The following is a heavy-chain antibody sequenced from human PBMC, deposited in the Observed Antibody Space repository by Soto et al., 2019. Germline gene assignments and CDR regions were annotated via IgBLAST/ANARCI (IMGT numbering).Heavy chain of an antibody. CDR1: GGSISSSNW. J-gene: IGHJ4*02. D-gene: IGHD1-1*01. Sequence: PSETLSLTCAVSGGSISSSNWWSWVRQPPGKGLEWIGEIYHSGSTNYNPSLKSRVTITADKSTSTAHMELRSLRPEDTAVYYCSTYPPDSWGQGTLVTVSS. V-gene: IGHV4-4*02. CDR3: STYPPDS. CDR2: IYHSGST.